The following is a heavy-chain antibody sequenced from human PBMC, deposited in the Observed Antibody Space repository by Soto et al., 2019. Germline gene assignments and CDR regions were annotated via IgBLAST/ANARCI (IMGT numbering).Heavy chain of an antibody. CDR3: ARDASGSTFDY. V-gene: IGHV3-30-3*01. CDR2: ISYDGSNK. Sequence: QVQLVESGGGMVQPGRSLRLSCAASGFTFSRCAMHWVRQAPGKGLEWVALISYDGSNKYYADSVKGRFTMSRNNSKNTLYLQMNSLRAEDTAVYYGARDASGSTFDYWGQGTLVTVSS. J-gene: IGHJ4*02. CDR1: GFTFSRCA. D-gene: IGHD3-10*01.